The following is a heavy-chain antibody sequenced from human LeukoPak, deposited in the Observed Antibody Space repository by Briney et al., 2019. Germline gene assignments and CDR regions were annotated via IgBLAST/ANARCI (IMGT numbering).Heavy chain of an antibody. CDR1: GGTFSSYA. CDR2: IIPILGIA. CDR3: ARSHPSSSSWHRSNWFDP. Sequence: ASVKVSCKASGGTFSSYAISWVRQAPGQGLEWMGRIIPILGIANYAQKFQGRVTITADKSTSTAYMELSSLRSEDTAVYYCARSHPSSSSWHRSNWFDPWGQGTLVTVSS. D-gene: IGHD6-13*01. J-gene: IGHJ5*02. V-gene: IGHV1-69*04.